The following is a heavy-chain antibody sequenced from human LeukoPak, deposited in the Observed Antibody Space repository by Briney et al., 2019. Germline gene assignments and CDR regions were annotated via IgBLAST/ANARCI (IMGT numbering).Heavy chain of an antibody. CDR3: AREGQGYCSGGSCYNRNWFDP. Sequence: AASVKVSCKASGYTFTGYYMHWVRQAPGQGLEWMGWINPNSGGTNYAQKFQGRVTMTRDTSISTAYMELSRLRSDDTAVYYCAREGQGYCSGGSCYNRNWFDPWGQGTLVTVSS. J-gene: IGHJ5*02. CDR1: GYTFTGYY. D-gene: IGHD2-15*01. V-gene: IGHV1-2*02. CDR2: INPNSGGT.